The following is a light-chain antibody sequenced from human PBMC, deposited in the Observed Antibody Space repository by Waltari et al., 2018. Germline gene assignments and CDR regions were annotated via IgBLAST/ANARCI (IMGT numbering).Light chain of an antibody. CDR1: QSISSY. J-gene: IGKJ4*01. CDR3: QQYSTTPLT. V-gene: IGKV1-39*01. CDR2: AAS. Sequence: DIQMTQSPSSLSASVGDRVTITCRASQSISSYLNWYQQKPGKAPKPLIYAASSLQSGVPDRFSAGGSGTDFTLTISSLQAEDVAVYFCQQYSTTPLTFGGGTKVEIK.